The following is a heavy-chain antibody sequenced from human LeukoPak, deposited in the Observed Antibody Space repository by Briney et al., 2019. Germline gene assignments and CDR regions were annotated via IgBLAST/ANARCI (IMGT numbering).Heavy chain of an antibody. V-gene: IGHV3-74*01. CDR3: ARDRGYAFDI. Sequence: TGGSLRLSCAASGFTFSGYWMHWVRQAPGKGLVWVSLIKTVGKSTSYADSVKGRFTTSRDNAKNTLYLQMNSLRAEDTAVYYCARDRGYAFDIWGQGTMVTVSS. J-gene: IGHJ3*02. D-gene: IGHD3-10*01. CDR2: IKTVGKST. CDR1: GFTFSGYW.